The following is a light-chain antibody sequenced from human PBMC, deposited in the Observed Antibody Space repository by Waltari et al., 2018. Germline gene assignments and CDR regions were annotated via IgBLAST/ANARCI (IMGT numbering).Light chain of an antibody. CDR2: GAS. J-gene: IGKJ5*01. V-gene: IGKV3-20*01. CDR1: LTVSNNY. Sequence: EIVLTQSPGTLSLSPGARATLSCRASLTVSNNYIAWYQQKFGLAPRLLIYGASTRAPGIRDRFRGSGSGTDFTLTITGLEPEDFAVYYCQQYGSSPITFGQGTRLEIK. CDR3: QQYGSSPIT.